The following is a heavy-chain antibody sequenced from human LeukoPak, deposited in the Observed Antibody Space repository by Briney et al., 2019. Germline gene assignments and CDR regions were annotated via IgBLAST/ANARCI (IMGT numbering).Heavy chain of an antibody. CDR2: INHSGST. D-gene: IGHD5-12*01. CDR3: ARHQRRATRVWYFDY. Sequence: PSETLSLTCTVSGDSISSSSYYWSWIRQPPGKGLEWIGEINHSGSTNYNPSLKSRVTMSVDTSKNQFSLKLSSVTAADTAVYYCARHQRRATRVWYFDYWGQGTLVTVSS. J-gene: IGHJ4*02. V-gene: IGHV4-39*01. CDR1: GDSISSSSYY.